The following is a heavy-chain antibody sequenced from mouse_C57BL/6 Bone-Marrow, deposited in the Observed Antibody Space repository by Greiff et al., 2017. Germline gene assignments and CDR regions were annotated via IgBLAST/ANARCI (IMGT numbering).Heavy chain of an antibody. J-gene: IGHJ4*01. CDR1: GYTFTSYW. CDR2: IDPSDSYT. D-gene: IGHD2-3*01. CDR3: AREDGYYAMDY. Sequence: VQLQPPGAELVMPGASVQLSCKASGYTFTSYWLHWVKQRPGQGLEWIGEIDPSDSYTNYNQKFKGKSTLTVDKSSSTAYMQLSSLTSEDSAVYYCAREDGYYAMDYWGQGTSVTVSS. V-gene: IGHV1-69*01.